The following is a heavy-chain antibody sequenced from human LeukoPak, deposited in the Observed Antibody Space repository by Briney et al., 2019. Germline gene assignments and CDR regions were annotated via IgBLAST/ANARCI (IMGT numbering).Heavy chain of an antibody. D-gene: IGHD3-22*01. CDR2: INHSGST. V-gene: IGHV4-34*01. J-gene: IGHJ4*02. Sequence: SETLSLTCTVSGGSISSYYWSWIRQPPGKGLEWIGEINHSGSTNYNPSLKSRVTISVDTSKNQFSLKLSSVTAADTAVYYCARGVAYYYDSSGYYARHLDYWGQGTLVTVSS. CDR1: GGSISSYY. CDR3: ARGVAYYYDSSGYYARHLDY.